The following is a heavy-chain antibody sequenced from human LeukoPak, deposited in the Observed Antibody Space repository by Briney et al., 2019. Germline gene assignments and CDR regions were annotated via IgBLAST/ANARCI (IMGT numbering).Heavy chain of an antibody. Sequence: GGSLRLSCAASGFTFSSYGMHWVRQAPGKGLEWVALIWYDGSNKYYADSVKGRLTISRDNSKNTLYLQMNSLRAEDTAVYYCAREGPRGNSQFDYWGQGTPVIVSS. V-gene: IGHV3-33*08. CDR3: AREGPRGNSQFDY. CDR1: GFTFSSYG. D-gene: IGHD2/OR15-2a*01. CDR2: IWYDGSNK. J-gene: IGHJ4*02.